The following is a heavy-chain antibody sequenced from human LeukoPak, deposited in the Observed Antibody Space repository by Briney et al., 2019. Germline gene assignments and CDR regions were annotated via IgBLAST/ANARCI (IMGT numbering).Heavy chain of an antibody. D-gene: IGHD6-13*01. CDR1: GYSFTSYL. Sequence: GEALKISCKGSGYSFTSYLIGLVRQMPGKGLEWMGIIYPGDSDTRYSPSFQGQVTISADKSISTAYLQWSSLKASDTAMYYCARQKLGHIEDSFDYWGQGTLVTVSS. CDR2: IYPGDSDT. CDR3: ARQKLGHIEDSFDY. J-gene: IGHJ4*02. V-gene: IGHV5-51*01.